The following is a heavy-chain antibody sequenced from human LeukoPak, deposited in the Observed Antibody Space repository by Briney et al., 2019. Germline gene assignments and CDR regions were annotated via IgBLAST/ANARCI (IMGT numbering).Heavy chain of an antibody. D-gene: IGHD6-19*01. V-gene: IGHV3-23*01. CDR2: ISGSGGST. CDR3: ANFLSAVAF. J-gene: IGHJ3*01. CDR1: GFTFSRYA. Sequence: TGGSLRLSCASSGFTFSRYAMSWVRQAPGKGLEWGSTISGSGGSTYYADSVKGRFTIARDNSKNTLYLQMNSLRAEDTAIYYCANFLSAVAFWGQGTMVAVSS.